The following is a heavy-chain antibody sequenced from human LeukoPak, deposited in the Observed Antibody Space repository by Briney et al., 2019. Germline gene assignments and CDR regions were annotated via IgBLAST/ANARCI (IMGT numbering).Heavy chain of an antibody. CDR1: GGSISSGDYY. CDR3: ARAKLGYCSGGTGPRYFDS. V-gene: IGHV4-30-4*01. CDR2: INYSGST. D-gene: IGHD2-15*01. Sequence: SETLSLTCTVSGGSISSGDYYWSWIRQPPGKGLEWIGYINYSGSTSYNPSLKSRILMLVDTSKDQFSLKLSSVTAADTAVYYCARAKLGYCSGGTGPRYFDSWGQGTLVTVSS. J-gene: IGHJ4*02.